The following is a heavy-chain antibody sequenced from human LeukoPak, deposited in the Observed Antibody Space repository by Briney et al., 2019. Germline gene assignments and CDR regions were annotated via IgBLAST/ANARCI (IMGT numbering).Heavy chain of an antibody. D-gene: IGHD4-17*01. CDR1: GGSISSNNW. J-gene: IGHJ4*02. Sequence: PSETLSLTYAVSGGSISSNNWWTWVRQPPGKGLEWIGEIPHSGSTNYNPSLKSRVTISVDKSKNQFSLKLSSVTAADTAVYYCATSTVTTGDLDYWGQGTLVTVSS. V-gene: IGHV4-4*02. CDR2: IPHSGST. CDR3: ATSTVTTGDLDY.